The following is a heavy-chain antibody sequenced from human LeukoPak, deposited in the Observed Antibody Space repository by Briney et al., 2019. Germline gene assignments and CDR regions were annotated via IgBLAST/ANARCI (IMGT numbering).Heavy chain of an antibody. D-gene: IGHD4-23*01. CDR1: GFTFVNYG. J-gene: IGHJ5*01. V-gene: IGHV3-30*18. Sequence: PGGSLRLSCAASGFTFVNYGFHWVRQAPVKALEWVAFISYNGNQKYGDSVKGRFTISRDNSKNSIYLEMKDLRIEDTALYYCAKDMEDYGGNSFDSWGEGTLVTVSS. CDR2: ISYNGNQ. CDR3: AKDMEDYGGNSFDS.